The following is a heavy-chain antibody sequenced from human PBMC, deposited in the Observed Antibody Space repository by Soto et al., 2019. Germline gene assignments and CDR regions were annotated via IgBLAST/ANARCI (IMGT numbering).Heavy chain of an antibody. D-gene: IGHD3-10*01. V-gene: IGHV3-23*01. CDR1: GFTFSIYS. CDR2: IRGSGDSA. Sequence: EVQLLESGGGSVQPGGSLRLSCAASGFTFSIYSMTWVRQAPGKGLEWVSSIRGSGDSAYYPDSVKGRFTISRDNSKNTLYLQMESLRAEDTAIYYCAKDWAYASGNYYLPDWGQGTLVTASS. J-gene: IGHJ4*02. CDR3: AKDWAYASGNYYLPD.